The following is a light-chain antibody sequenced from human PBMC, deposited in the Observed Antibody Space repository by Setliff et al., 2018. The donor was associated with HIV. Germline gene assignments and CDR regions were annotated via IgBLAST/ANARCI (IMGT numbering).Light chain of an antibody. CDR1: TRNVGSYKL. CDR3: CLYAGSSTLV. CDR2: EVS. J-gene: IGLJ3*02. Sequence: PDSVSGSPGQSLTISCTGTTRNVGSYKLVSWYQKHPGKAPKLMIYEVSKRPSGVSNRFSGSKSGNTASLTISGLQAEDEADYYCCLYAGSSTLVFGGGTKVTV. V-gene: IGLV2-23*02.